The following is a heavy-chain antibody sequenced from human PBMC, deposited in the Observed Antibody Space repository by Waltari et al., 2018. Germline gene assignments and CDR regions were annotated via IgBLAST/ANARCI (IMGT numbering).Heavy chain of an antibody. J-gene: IGHJ6*02. CDR1: GYTFTSYD. Sequence: QVQLVQSGAEVKKPGASVKVSCKASGYTFTSYDINWVRQATGQGLEWMGWMNPNSGNTGYAQKFQGRVTMTRNTSISTAYMELSSLRSEDTAVYYCARWDGYYDFWSALPYYYGMDVWGQGTTVTVSS. CDR3: ARWDGYYDFWSALPYYYGMDV. V-gene: IGHV1-8*01. D-gene: IGHD3-3*01. CDR2: MNPNSGNT.